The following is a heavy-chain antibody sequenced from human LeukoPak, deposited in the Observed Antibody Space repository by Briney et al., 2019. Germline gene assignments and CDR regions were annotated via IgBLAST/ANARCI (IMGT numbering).Heavy chain of an antibody. V-gene: IGHV4-59*01. CDR1: GGSISSYY. CDR2: IDYSGST. Sequence: SETLSLTCTVSGGSISSYYWSWLRQPPGKGLEWIGYIDYSGSTNYNPSLKSRVTISVDTSKNQFSLKLSSVTAADTAVYYCARVDEYNYYYYMDVWGKGTTVTVSS. CDR3: ARVDEYNYYYYMDV. D-gene: IGHD2/OR15-2a*01. J-gene: IGHJ6*03.